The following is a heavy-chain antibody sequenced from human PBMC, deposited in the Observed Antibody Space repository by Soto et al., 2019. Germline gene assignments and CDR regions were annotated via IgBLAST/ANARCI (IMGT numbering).Heavy chain of an antibody. CDR3: ARGATGRWFFDL. CDR2: INSDGSRT. V-gene: IGHV3-74*01. Sequence: EVQLVESGGGLVQPGWSLRLSCAASGFTFSSYWMHWVRQDPGKGLVWVSRINSDGSRTNYADSVKGQFTISRDNAKNTLYLQMNSLRAEESAVYYCARGATGRWFFDLWGRDTLVTVSS. CDR1: GFTFSSYW. D-gene: IGHD1-1*01. J-gene: IGHJ2*01.